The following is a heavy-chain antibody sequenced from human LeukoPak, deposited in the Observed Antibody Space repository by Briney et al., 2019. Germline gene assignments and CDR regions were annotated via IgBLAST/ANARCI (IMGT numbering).Heavy chain of an antibody. CDR1: GFTFSSYG. D-gene: IGHD6-13*01. CDR2: ISGSGGST. J-gene: IGHJ4*02. V-gene: IGHV3-23*01. Sequence: GGSLRLSCAASGFTFSSYGMSWVRQAPGKGLEWVSAISGSGGSTYYADSVKGRFTISRDNSKNTLYLQMNSLRAEDTAVYYCASPIIAAAGTRKDYWGQGTLVTVSS. CDR3: ASPIIAAAGTRKDY.